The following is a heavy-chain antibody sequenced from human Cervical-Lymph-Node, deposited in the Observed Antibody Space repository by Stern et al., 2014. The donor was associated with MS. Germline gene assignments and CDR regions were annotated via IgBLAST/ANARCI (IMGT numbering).Heavy chain of an antibody. CDR1: GYSFTSFW. V-gene: IGHV5-51*03. CDR3: ARNYGSGSYTQFDP. Sequence: EVQLEESGAEVKKPGEALKISCQGSGYSFTSFWIGWVRQMPGKGLEWMGIIYPGDPDTRYSPSFQGQVTISADKSISTAYLQWTSLKASDSAMYYCARNYGSGSYTQFDPWGQGTLVTVSS. CDR2: IYPGDPDT. J-gene: IGHJ5*02. D-gene: IGHD3-10*01.